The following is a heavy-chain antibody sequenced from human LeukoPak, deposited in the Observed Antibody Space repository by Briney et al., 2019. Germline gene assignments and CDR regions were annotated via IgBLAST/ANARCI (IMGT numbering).Heavy chain of an antibody. CDR2: IYYSGST. J-gene: IGHJ3*02. V-gene: IGHV4-59*01. CDR1: GGSISSYY. CDR3: ARVGYTAMVKSFDI. D-gene: IGHD5-18*01. Sequence: ASETLSLTCTVSGGSISSYYWSRIRQPPGKGLEWIGYIYYSGSTNYNPSLKSRVTISVDTSRNQFSLKLSSVTAADTAVYYCARVGYTAMVKSFDIWGQGTMVTVSS.